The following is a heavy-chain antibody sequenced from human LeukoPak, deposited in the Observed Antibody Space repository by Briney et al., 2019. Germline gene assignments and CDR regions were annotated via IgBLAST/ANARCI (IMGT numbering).Heavy chain of an antibody. Sequence: GGSLRLSCAASGFTVSSNFMTWVRQAPGKGLEWVSVIYSGGSAYYADSVKDRFTISRDNSKNMLYLQMNSLRAEDTAVYYCARGGDSLHYWGQGTLVTVSS. CDR1: GFTVSSNF. V-gene: IGHV3-66*01. CDR3: ARGGDSLHY. CDR2: IYSGGSA. J-gene: IGHJ4*02. D-gene: IGHD3-10*01.